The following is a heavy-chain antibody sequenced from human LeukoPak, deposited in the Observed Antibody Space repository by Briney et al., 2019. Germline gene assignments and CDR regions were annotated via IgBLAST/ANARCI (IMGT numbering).Heavy chain of an antibody. D-gene: IGHD1-1*01. J-gene: IGHJ5*01. Sequence: ARGCLRLSCAAYGFTFSSYAIGSGRQAPGKGVELVSAISGSGGSTYYADSVKTRSTISRDNSKNTLQLQMNGQSAEVTAVYYCATTGKGWWFDPWGQGTLVTVSS. V-gene: IGHV3-23*01. CDR1: GFTFSSYA. CDR2: ISGSGGST. CDR3: ATTGKGWWFDP.